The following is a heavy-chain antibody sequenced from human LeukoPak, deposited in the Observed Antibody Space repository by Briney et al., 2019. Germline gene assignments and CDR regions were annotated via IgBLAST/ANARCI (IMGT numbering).Heavy chain of an antibody. CDR2: IIPILGKA. V-gene: IGHV1-69*04. D-gene: IGHD2-2*02. CDR1: GGTFSSYA. J-gene: IGHJ6*02. Sequence: GSSVTVSCKASGGTFSSYAISWVRQAPGQGLEWMGRIIPILGKANYAQKFQGRVTITADKSTSTAYMELSSLRSEDTAVYYCARGDRKYQLLYLSYYGMDVWGQGTTVTVSS. CDR3: ARGDRKYQLLYLSYYGMDV.